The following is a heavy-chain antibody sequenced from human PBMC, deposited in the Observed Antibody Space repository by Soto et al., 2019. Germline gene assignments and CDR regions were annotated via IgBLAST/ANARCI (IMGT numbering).Heavy chain of an antibody. J-gene: IGHJ5*02. CDR1: GDSVSSNTAS. CDR2: TYFRSKWYN. CDR3: AKGDNLGPKTGYAFDP. Sequence: PSQTLSLTCVLSGDSVSSNTASWNWIRQSPSRGLEWLGRTYFRSKWYNDYAVSVKSRIIINPDTSNNQFSLQLNSVTPEDTAVYFCAKGDNLGPKTGYAFDPWGQGIMVTVS. D-gene: IGHD5-12*01. V-gene: IGHV6-1*01.